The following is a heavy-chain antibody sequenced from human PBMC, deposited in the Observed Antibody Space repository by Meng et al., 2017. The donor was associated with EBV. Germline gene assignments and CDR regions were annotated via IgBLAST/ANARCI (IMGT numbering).Heavy chain of an antibody. CDR1: GYTFTGYY. CDR3: ARVGIAVAGTGDY. J-gene: IGHJ4*02. Sequence: VQLVQSGVEVKKSGASVKVSCKASGYTFTGYYMHCVRQAPGQGLEWMGRINPNSGGTNYAQKFQGRVTMTRDTSISTAYMELSRLRSDDTAVYYCARVGIAVAGTGDYWGQGTLVTVSS. V-gene: IGHV1-2*06. CDR2: INPNSGGT. D-gene: IGHD6-19*01.